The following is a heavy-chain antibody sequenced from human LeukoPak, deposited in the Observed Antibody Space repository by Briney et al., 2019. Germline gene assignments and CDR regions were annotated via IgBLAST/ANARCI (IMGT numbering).Heavy chain of an antibody. Sequence: GSLRLSCAASGFTFSSYSMNWVRQAPGKGLEWVSSISSSSSYIYYADSVKGRFTISRDNAKNSLYLQMNSLRAEDTAVYYCARGPHIVVVPAALDYWGQGTLVTVSS. CDR2: ISSSSSYI. V-gene: IGHV3-21*01. D-gene: IGHD2-2*01. J-gene: IGHJ4*02. CDR3: ARGPHIVVVPAALDY. CDR1: GFTFSSYS.